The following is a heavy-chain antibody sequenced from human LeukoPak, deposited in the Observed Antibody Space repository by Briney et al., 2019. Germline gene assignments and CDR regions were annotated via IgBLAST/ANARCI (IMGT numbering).Heavy chain of an antibody. J-gene: IGHJ3*01. CDR3: ARFSSLTWGDWGDAFDV. Sequence: SETLSLSCTIYSGSFGDDYWGWIRQAPGKGLEWIGEIDHGGNTNYNPSLASRVIVSRNTSNNQFFLNVTSVTVADTALYYCARFSSLTWGDWGDAFDVWGRGTMVTVSS. CDR1: SGSFGDDY. D-gene: IGHD2-21*02. CDR2: IDHGGNT. V-gene: IGHV4-34*01.